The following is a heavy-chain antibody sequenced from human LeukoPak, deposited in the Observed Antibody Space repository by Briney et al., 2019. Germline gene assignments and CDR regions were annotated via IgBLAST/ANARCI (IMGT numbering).Heavy chain of an antibody. Sequence: GGSLRLSCAASGMTLSLTSMNWVRQAPGKGLEWISYIDKSSDPIYYADSVKGRFTISRDIARDSLFLQMNSLGAEDTAVYFCADNLSRWGQGTLVTVSS. CDR3: ADNLSR. J-gene: IGHJ4*02. CDR1: GMTLSLTS. V-gene: IGHV3-48*04. D-gene: IGHD1-1*01. CDR2: IDKSSDPI.